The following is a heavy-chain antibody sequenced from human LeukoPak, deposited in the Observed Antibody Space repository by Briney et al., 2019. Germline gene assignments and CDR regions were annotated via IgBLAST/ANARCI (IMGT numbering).Heavy chain of an antibody. CDR3: AKSFWWFGEFSPFDY. J-gene: IGHJ4*02. V-gene: IGHV3-21*01. D-gene: IGHD3-10*01. Sequence: PGGSLRLSCAASGFTFSSFSTNWVRQAPGKGLEWVSSISVSSSSLYYADSVKGRFTISRDNGKNSLYLQMNSLRAEDTAVYYCAKSFWWFGEFSPFDYWGQGTLVTVSS. CDR2: ISVSSSSL. CDR1: GFTFSSFS.